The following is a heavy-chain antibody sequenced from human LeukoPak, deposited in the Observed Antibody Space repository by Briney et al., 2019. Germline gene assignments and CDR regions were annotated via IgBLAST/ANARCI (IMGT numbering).Heavy chain of an antibody. CDR3: ARARSLGIVATSFDY. V-gene: IGHV3-33*01. Sequence: GGSLRLSCAASGFTFSSYGMHCVRQAPGKGLEWVAVIWYDGSSKYYADSVKGRFTISSDNSKNTLYLQMNSLRAEDTAVYYCARARSLGIVATSFDYWGQGTLVTVS. D-gene: IGHD5-12*01. CDR1: GFTFSSYG. CDR2: IWYDGSSK. J-gene: IGHJ4*02.